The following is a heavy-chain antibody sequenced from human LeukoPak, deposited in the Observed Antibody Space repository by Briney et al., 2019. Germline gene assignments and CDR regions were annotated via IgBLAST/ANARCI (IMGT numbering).Heavy chain of an antibody. Sequence: GGSLRLTCAASGFTFSSYEMNWVRQAPGKGLEWVSYISSSGSTIYYADSVKGRFTISRDNAKNSLYLQMNSLRAEDTAVYYCARDQLLWPQRYYYYYYGMDVWGKGTTVTVSS. V-gene: IGHV3-48*03. CDR1: GFTFSSYE. D-gene: IGHD2-2*01. J-gene: IGHJ6*04. CDR3: ARDQLLWPQRYYYYYYGMDV. CDR2: ISSSGSTI.